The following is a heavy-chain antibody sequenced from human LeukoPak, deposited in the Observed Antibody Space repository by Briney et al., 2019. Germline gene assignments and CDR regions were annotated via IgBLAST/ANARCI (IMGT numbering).Heavy chain of an antibody. D-gene: IGHD1-1*01. J-gene: IGHJ4*02. Sequence: ASVKVSCKASGYTFTGYYIHWMRQAPGQGLEWMGWINPDSGGTKYAQKFQGRVTLTRDTSISTAYMELSRLRIDVTAVYYCARDLEGLERFFDYWGQGTLVTVPS. CDR2: INPDSGGT. CDR1: GYTFTGYY. CDR3: ARDLEGLERFFDY. V-gene: IGHV1-2*02.